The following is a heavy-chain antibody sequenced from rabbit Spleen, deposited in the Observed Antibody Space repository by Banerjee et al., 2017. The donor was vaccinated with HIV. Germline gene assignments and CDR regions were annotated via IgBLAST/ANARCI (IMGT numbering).Heavy chain of an antibody. CDR2: IYNGGDNNR. CDR1: GFDFSGYW. Sequence: QQQLEESGGGLVQPEGSLTLTCKASGFDFSGYWMCWVRQAPGKGLEWIACIYNGGDNNRWYASWAKGRFTISSHNAQNTLYLQLNSLTAADTATYFCVREVAAKFNLWGPGTLVTVS. J-gene: IGHJ4*01. V-gene: IGHV1S47*01. D-gene: IGHD4-1*01. CDR3: VREVAAKFNL.